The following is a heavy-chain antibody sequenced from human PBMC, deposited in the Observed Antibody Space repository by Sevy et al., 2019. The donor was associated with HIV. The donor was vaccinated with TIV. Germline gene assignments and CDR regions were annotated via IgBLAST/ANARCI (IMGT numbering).Heavy chain of an antibody. CDR1: GFTFRTYS. V-gene: IGHV3-48*01. J-gene: IGHJ4*02. CDR2: ISRSSRTI. CDR3: ARAYSGGWPQGAWTDY. D-gene: IGHD6-19*01. Sequence: GGSLRLSCAASGFTFRTYSMNWVRQAPGKGLEWLSYISRSSRTIYYAYSVEGRFTITRDNAKNPLYLQINSLRAEDTAVYYCARAYSGGWPQGAWTDYWGQGTLVTVSS.